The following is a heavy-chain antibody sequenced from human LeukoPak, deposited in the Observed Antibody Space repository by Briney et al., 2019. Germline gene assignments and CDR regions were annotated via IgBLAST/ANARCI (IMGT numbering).Heavy chain of an antibody. Sequence: SETLSLTCNVSGDFVNNYYWSWIRQPPGKELEWIGYIYYTGSTSYNPSLKSRVTISIDTSKKQFSLKLSSVTAADTAVYYCARRGEFSEFDYWGQGTLVTVSS. CDR2: IYYTGST. CDR3: ARRGEFSEFDY. D-gene: IGHD3-16*01. CDR1: GDFVNNYY. V-gene: IGHV4-59*02. J-gene: IGHJ4*02.